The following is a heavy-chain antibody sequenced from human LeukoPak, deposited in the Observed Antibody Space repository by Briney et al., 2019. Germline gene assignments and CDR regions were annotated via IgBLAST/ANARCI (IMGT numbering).Heavy chain of an antibody. J-gene: IGHJ4*02. CDR2: ISSNGGNT. V-gene: IGHV3-64*01. CDR1: GFTFSSFA. Sequence: GGSLRLSCAASGFTFSSFAMHWVRQAPGKGLEYVSAISSNGGNTYYASSVKGRFTVSRDNSKNMIYLQMGSLTADDMAIYYCARGGTYSSSSVGGYWGQGTLVTVSS. CDR3: ARGGTYSSSSVGGY. D-gene: IGHD6-6*01.